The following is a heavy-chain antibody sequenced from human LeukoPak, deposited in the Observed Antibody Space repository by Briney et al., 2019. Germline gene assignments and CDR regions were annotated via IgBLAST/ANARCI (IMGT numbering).Heavy chain of an antibody. D-gene: IGHD3-10*01. CDR2: IHYGGST. J-gene: IGHJ3*02. CDR1: GGSISSGGYF. Sequence: KPSQTLSLTCTVSGGSISSGGYFWSWIRQLPGKGLEWIGYIHYGGSTYYYPSLKSRVSMSVDRSKNQFSLKLTSVTAADTAVYYCARDRETSMGGGTFDIWGQGTMVTVSS. CDR3: ARDRETSMGGGTFDI. V-gene: IGHV4-31*03.